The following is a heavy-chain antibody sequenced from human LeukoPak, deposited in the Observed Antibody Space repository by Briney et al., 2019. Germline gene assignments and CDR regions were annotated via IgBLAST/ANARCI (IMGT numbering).Heavy chain of an antibody. J-gene: IGHJ6*02. CDR2: FFTGGST. V-gene: IGHV4-4*07. Sequence: SETLSLTCKVSGGSMGSSYWSWHRQTAAKGLEWIGRFFTGGSTYYNPSLESRVTISVDTSMNQFSLKVTSVTAVDTAVYYCARGSGVAVGMDVWGQGTTVIVSS. D-gene: IGHD6-19*01. CDR3: ARGSGVAVGMDV. CDR1: GGSMGSSY.